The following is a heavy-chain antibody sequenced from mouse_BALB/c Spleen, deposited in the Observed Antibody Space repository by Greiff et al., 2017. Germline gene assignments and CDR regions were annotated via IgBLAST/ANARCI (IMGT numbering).Heavy chain of an antibody. J-gene: IGHJ4*01. D-gene: IGHD2-3*01. Sequence: ESGPGLVKPSQSLSLTCSVTGYSITSGYYWNWIRQFPGNKLEWMGYISYDGSNNYNPSLKNRISITRDKSKNQFFLKLNSVTTEDTATYYCARDGGYYVDYAMDYWGQGTSVTVSS. CDR2: ISYDGSN. CDR3: ARDGGYYVDYAMDY. V-gene: IGHV3-6*02. CDR1: GYSITSGYY.